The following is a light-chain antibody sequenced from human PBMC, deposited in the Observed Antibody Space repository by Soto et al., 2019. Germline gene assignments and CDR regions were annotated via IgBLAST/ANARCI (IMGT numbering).Light chain of an antibody. Sequence: QAVVTQEPSXXXXPGGTVTLTCGLNSGSVSTSYYPSWYQQTPGQAPRTLIYSTNTRSSGVPDRFSGSILGNKAALTITGAQADDESDYYCVLYMGSGISVFGGGTKVTVL. CDR1: SGSVSTSYY. CDR3: VLYMGSGISV. CDR2: STN. V-gene: IGLV8-61*01. J-gene: IGLJ3*02.